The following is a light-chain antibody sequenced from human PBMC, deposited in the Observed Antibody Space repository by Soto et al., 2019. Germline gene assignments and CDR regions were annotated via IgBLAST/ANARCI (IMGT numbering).Light chain of an antibody. Sequence: EIVMKQSPATRSVSHGERATLSCRASQSVSSNLAWYQQKPGQAPRLLIYGASTRATGIPARFSGSGSGTEFTLTISSLQSEDFAVYYCQQYNNWPPLTFGGGTKVDIK. CDR3: QQYNNWPPLT. V-gene: IGKV3-15*01. CDR1: QSVSSN. CDR2: GAS. J-gene: IGKJ4*01.